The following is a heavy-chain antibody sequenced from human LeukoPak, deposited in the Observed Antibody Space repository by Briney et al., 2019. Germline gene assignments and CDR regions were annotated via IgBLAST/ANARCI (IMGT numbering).Heavy chain of an antibody. CDR3: ARVNPLGGYDSSGYYSRYAFDI. V-gene: IGHV1-46*01. Sequence: ASVKVSCKASGYTFTSYYMHWVRQAPGQGLEWMGIINPSGGSTSYAQKFQGRVTMTRDMSTSTVYMELSSLRSEDTAVYYCARVNPLGGYDSSGYYSRYAFDIWGQGTMVTVSS. J-gene: IGHJ3*02. CDR1: GYTFTSYY. CDR2: INPSGGST. D-gene: IGHD3-22*01.